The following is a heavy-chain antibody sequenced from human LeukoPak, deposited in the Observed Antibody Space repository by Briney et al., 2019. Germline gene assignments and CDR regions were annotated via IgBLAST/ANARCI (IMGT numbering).Heavy chain of an antibody. CDR1: GFTFSSHW. D-gene: IGHD5-12*01. CDR3: AREGRVSGYDFDC. CDR2: IRGDGGLF. Sequence: GGSLRLSCEASGFTFSSHWMHWVRHAPGKGLVWIANIRGDGGLFGYADSVKGRFTISRDNAKNTLYLQMNSLRVEDTAVYYCAREGRVSGYDFDCWGQGTLVTVSS. J-gene: IGHJ4*02. V-gene: IGHV3-74*01.